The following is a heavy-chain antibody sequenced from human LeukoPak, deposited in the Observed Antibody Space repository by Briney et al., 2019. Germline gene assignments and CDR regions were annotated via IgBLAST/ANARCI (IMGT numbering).Heavy chain of an antibody. CDR2: ISAYNGNT. CDR3: AGRPVGRAWLDP. V-gene: IGHV1-18*01. CDR1: GYTFTSYG. Sequence: ASVKVSCKASGYTFTSYGISWVRQAPGQGLEWMGWISAYNGNTNYAQKLQGRVTMTTDTSTSTAYMELRSLRSDDPAVYYCAGRPVGRAWLDPWGQGTLVTVSS. D-gene: IGHD1-26*01. J-gene: IGHJ5*02.